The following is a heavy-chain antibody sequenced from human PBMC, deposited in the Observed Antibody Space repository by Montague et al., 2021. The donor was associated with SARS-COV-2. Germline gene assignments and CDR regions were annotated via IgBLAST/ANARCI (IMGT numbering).Heavy chain of an antibody. CDR3: ATLTQCNCDF. CDR2: VYSSGTT. CDR1: SDSINSYY. J-gene: IGHJ4*02. Sequence: SETLSLTCTVPSDSINSYYWGWIRQPPGKRLEWLGYVYSSGTTNYNPSLNSRIAISVDTSKKQFSLRLDSVTAADTAIYYCATLTQCNCDFWGQGALVTVS. V-gene: IGHV4-4*08. D-gene: IGHD4/OR15-4a*01.